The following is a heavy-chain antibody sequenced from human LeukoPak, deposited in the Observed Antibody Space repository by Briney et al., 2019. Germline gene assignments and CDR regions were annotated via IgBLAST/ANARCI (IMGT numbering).Heavy chain of an antibody. CDR1: GGTFSSYA. Sequence: SVKVSCKASGGTFSSYAISWVRQAPGQGLEWMGGIIPIFGTANYAQKFQGRVTMTTDTSTSTAYMELRSLRSDDTAVYYCARDSWGNKFDPWGQGTLVTVSS. CDR2: IIPIFGTA. J-gene: IGHJ5*02. D-gene: IGHD3-16*01. CDR3: ARDSWGNKFDP. V-gene: IGHV1-69*05.